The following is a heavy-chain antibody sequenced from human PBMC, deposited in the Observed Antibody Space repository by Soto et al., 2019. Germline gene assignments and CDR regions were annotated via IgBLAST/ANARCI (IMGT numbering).Heavy chain of an antibody. Sequence: GESLKISCRVTGDNCTNYWVAWVRQMPGKGLEWMGIVFPGDSDTRYNPSFPGQVTFSADQSTGTAFLQWTSLKAPDTATYYCARRHLYCSGDDCYGTNDLDFWGQGTKVTVSS. CDR2: VFPGDSDT. J-gene: IGHJ4*02. CDR1: GDNCTNYW. D-gene: IGHD2-15*01. V-gene: IGHV5-51*01. CDR3: ARRHLYCSGDDCYGTNDLDF.